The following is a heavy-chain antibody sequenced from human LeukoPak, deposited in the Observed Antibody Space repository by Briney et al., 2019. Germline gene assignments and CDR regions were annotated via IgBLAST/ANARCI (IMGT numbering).Heavy chain of an antibody. CDR2: IKPKTDGETT. Sequence: PGGSLRLSCAASGFAFSNAYMNWVRQDPGKGVEWVGRIKPKTDGETTEHAAPVKDRFSISRDDSKSMMYLQMNSLKPEDTAVYYCITPLPYSAQGGQGTLVTVSS. V-gene: IGHV3-15*07. CDR1: GFAFSNAY. D-gene: IGHD2-21*01. J-gene: IGHJ4*02. CDR3: ITPLPYSAQ.